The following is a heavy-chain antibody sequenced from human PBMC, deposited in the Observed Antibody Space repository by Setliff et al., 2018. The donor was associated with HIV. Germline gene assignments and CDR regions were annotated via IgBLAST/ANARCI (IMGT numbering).Heavy chain of an antibody. CDR2: INHSGST. V-gene: IGHV4-34*01. J-gene: IGHJ6*02. Sequence: PSETLSLTCTVSGVSISSHYWSWIRQPPGKGLEWIGEINHSGSTNYNPSLKSRVTISVDTSKNQFSLKLSSVTAADTAVYYCARPVSKNFYGLDVWGLGTTVTVSS. CDR1: GVSISSHY. CDR3: ARPVSKNFYGLDV.